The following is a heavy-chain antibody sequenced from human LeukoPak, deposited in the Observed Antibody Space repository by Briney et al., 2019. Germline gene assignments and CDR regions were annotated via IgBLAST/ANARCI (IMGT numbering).Heavy chain of an antibody. V-gene: IGHV1-46*01. J-gene: IGHJ4*02. CDR1: GHTLTELF. CDR2: INPSGGST. D-gene: IGHD3-10*01. Sequence: ASVKVSCKVSGHTLTELFMHWVRQAPGQGLEWMGIINPSGGSTSYAQKFQGRVTMTRDMSTSTVYMELSSLRSEDTAVYYCARDRFGEFYYFDYWGQGTLVTVSS. CDR3: ARDRFGEFYYFDY.